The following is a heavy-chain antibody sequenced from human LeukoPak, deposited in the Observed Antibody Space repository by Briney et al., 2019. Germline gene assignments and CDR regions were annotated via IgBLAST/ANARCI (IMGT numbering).Heavy chain of an antibody. CDR2: IYPGDSET. CDR3: ARQRTYAMDV. V-gene: IGHV5-51*01. J-gene: IGHJ6*02. CDR1: GYSFTSNW. Sequence: GESLKISCKASGYSFTSNWIGWVRQKPGKGLEWMGIIYPGDSETRYRPSFEGQVTISADKSISTAYLQWSSLKASDTAMYYCARQRTYAMDVWGQGP.